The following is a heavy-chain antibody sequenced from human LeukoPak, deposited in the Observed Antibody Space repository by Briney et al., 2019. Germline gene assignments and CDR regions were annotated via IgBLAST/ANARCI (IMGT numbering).Heavy chain of an antibody. V-gene: IGHV4-59*08. D-gene: IGHD1-1*01. CDR3: ATTGPPHFLDY. CDR2: IYYSGTT. J-gene: IGHJ4*02. Sequence: RASETLSLTCTVSGGSISSYYWSWIRQPPGKGLEWLGNIYYSGTTNYNPSLKSRVTISVDTSNNQFSLKLSSVTAADTAVDYCATTGPPHFLDYWGQGTLVTVSS. CDR1: GGSISSYY.